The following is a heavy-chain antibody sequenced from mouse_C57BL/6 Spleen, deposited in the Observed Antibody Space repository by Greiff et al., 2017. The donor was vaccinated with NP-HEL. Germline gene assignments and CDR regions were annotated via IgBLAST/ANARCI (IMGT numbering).Heavy chain of an antibody. Sequence: QVQLQQPGAELVKPGASVKLSCKASGYTFTSYWMQWVKQRPGQGLEWIGEIDPSDSYTNYNQKFKGKATLTVDTSSSTAYMQLSSLTSEDSAVYYCAREEGLRRGFAYWGQGTLVTVSA. V-gene: IGHV1-50*01. CDR2: IDPSDSYT. CDR1: GYTFTSYW. J-gene: IGHJ3*01. D-gene: IGHD2-4*01. CDR3: AREEGLRRGFAY.